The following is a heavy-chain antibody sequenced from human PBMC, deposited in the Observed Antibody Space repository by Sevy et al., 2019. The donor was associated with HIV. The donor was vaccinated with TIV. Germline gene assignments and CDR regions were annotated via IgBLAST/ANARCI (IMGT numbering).Heavy chain of an antibody. CDR1: GYSFTSHW. CDR2: IFPDDSET. J-gene: IGHJ4*02. Sequence: GESLKISCKGSGYSFTSHWIGWVRHMPGKGLEWMGIIFPDDSETRCSPSFQGQVTFSADKSINTAYLQWGSLKASDTAMYYCATSRSGYFDSSGYYIYRGQGTLVTVSS. D-gene: IGHD3-22*01. CDR3: ATSRSGYFDSSGYYIY. V-gene: IGHV5-51*01.